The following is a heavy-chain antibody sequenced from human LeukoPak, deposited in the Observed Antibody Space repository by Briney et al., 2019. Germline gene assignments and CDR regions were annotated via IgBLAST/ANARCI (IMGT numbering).Heavy chain of an antibody. Sequence: GGSLRLSCAASGFTFSSYGMHWVRQAPGKGLEWVAVIWYDGSNKYYADSVKGRFTISRDNSKNTLYLQMNSLRAEDTAVYYCARERGGPFVVVPAAMPLFDYWGQGTLVTVSS. CDR1: GFTFSSYG. CDR3: ARERGGPFVVVPAAMPLFDY. D-gene: IGHD2-2*01. V-gene: IGHV3-33*01. J-gene: IGHJ4*02. CDR2: IWYDGSNK.